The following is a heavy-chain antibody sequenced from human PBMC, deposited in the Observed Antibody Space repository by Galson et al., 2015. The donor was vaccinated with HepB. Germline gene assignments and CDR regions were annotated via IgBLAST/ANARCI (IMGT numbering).Heavy chain of an antibody. CDR1: GFTFSTYD. D-gene: IGHD3-10*01. V-gene: IGHV3-33*01. CDR3: ARDGRITMVRGVIDY. J-gene: IGHJ4*02. CDR2: IWYDGSE. Sequence: SLRLSCAASGFTFSTYDMHWVRQAPGKGLEWEAVIWYDGSEYYVDSVKGRFTISRDNSKNTLYLQMNSLRAEDTAVYYCARDGRITMVRGVIDYWGQGTLVTVSS.